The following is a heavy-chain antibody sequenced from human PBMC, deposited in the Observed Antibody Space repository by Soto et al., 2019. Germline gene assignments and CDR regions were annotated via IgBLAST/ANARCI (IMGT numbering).Heavy chain of an antibody. V-gene: IGHV4-39*01. J-gene: IGHJ5*02. CDR1: GGSISSSSYY. CDR2: IYYSGST. CDR3: ARRTKCLAPPGSRALLYDIVVVPACRSSLNWFDP. D-gene: IGHD2-2*01. Sequence: KPSETLSLTCTVSGGSISSSSYYWGWIRQPLGKGLEWIGSIYYSGSTYYNPSLKSRVTISVDTSKNQFSLKLSSVTAADTAVYYCARRTKCLAPPGSRALLYDIVVVPACRSSLNWFDPWGQGTLVTVSS.